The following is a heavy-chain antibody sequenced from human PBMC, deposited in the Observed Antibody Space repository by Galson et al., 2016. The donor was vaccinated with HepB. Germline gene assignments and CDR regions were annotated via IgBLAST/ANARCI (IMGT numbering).Heavy chain of an antibody. CDR2: ISPIFGTT. CDR3: ARNTIFGVSRGAWFDP. Sequence: SVKVSCKASGGTFSSYGIVWVRQAPGQGLEWMGGISPIFGTTNYAQKFQGRVTITAGESTTTAYMELSSLRSEDTAVYYCARNTIFGVSRGAWFDPWGQGTLVTVSS. CDR1: GGTFSSYG. V-gene: IGHV1-69*13. D-gene: IGHD3-3*01. J-gene: IGHJ5*02.